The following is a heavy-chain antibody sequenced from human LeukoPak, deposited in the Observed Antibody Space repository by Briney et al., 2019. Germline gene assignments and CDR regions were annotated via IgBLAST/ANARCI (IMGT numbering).Heavy chain of an antibody. CDR2: ISSSSSYI. D-gene: IGHD3-10*01. CDR1: GFTFSSYS. V-gene: IGHV3-21*01. J-gene: IGHJ3*02. CDR3: ASHGEKAPGAFDI. Sequence: PGGSLRLSCAASGFTFSSYSMNWVRQAPGKGLEWVSSISSSSSYIYYADSVKGRFTISRDNAKNSLYLQMNSLRAEDTAVYYCASHGEKAPGAFDIWGQGTMVTVSS.